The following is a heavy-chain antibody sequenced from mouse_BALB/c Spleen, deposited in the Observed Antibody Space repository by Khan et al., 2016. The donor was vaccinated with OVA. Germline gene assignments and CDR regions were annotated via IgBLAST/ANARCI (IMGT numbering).Heavy chain of an antibody. D-gene: IGHD2-1*01. CDR2: IFPGTGTT. V-gene: IGHV1S132*01. CDR3: ARGYFGNYEFAY. J-gene: IGHJ3*01. CDR1: GYTFTSYW. Sequence: QVRLQQSGAELVKPGASVKLSCKTSGYTFTSYWIQWVKQRPGQGLGWIGQIFPGTGTTYYNENFKGKATLTVDTSSNTAYMQFSSLTSEDSAVYFCARGYFGNYEFAYWGQWTLVTVSP.